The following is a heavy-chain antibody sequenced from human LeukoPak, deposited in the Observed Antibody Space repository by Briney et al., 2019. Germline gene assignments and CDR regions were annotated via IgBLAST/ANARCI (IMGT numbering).Heavy chain of an antibody. V-gene: IGHV3-23*01. Sequence: GGFLRLSCGGSGFTFSSYVMGWVRQAPGKGLEWISTISGSGGGTYYADSVKGRFTISRDNSKNTLSLQMNSLRAEDTAVYHCAKGLVGTEYFQHWGQGTLVTVSS. CDR2: ISGSGGGT. CDR3: AKGLVGTEYFQH. CDR1: GFTFSSYV. J-gene: IGHJ1*01. D-gene: IGHD2-8*02.